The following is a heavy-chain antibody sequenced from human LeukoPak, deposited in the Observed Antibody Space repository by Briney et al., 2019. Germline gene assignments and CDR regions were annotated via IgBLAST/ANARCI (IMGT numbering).Heavy chain of an antibody. V-gene: IGHV3-30*04. CDR2: ISYDGSNK. J-gene: IGHJ4*02. Sequence: GGSLRLSCAASGFTFSSYAMHWVRQAPGKGLEWVAVISYDGSNKYYADSVKGRFTISRDNAKNSLYLQMNSLRAEDTAVYYCARGHSGYDHFDYWGQGTLVAVSS. D-gene: IGHD5-12*01. CDR1: GFTFSSYA. CDR3: ARGHSGYDHFDY.